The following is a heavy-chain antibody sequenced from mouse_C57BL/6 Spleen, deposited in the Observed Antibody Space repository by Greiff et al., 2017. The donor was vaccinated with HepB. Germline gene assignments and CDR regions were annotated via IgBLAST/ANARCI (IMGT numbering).Heavy chain of an antibody. CDR3: TRWDDYDEGRGFAY. CDR2: IYPGNSDT. D-gene: IGHD2-4*01. J-gene: IGHJ3*01. Sequence: VQLQQSGTVLARPGASVKMSCKTSGYTFTSYWMHWVKQRPGQGLEWIGAIYPGNSDTSYNQKFKGKAKLTAVTSASTAYMELSSLTNEDSAVYYCTRWDDYDEGRGFAYWGQGTLVTVSA. CDR1: GYTFTSYW. V-gene: IGHV1-5*01.